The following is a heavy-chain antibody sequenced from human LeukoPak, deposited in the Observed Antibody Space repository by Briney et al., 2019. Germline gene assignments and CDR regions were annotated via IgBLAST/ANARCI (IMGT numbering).Heavy chain of an antibody. Sequence: GATVKVSCKASGYTFTSYYMHWVRQAPGQGLEWMGIVNPSGGSTSYAQKFQGRVTMTRDMSTSTVYMELSSLRSEDTAVYYCARGSVAGFFDYWGQGTLVTVSS. J-gene: IGHJ4*02. D-gene: IGHD6-19*01. CDR1: GYTFTSYY. V-gene: IGHV1-46*01. CDR3: ARGSVAGFFDY. CDR2: VNPSGGST.